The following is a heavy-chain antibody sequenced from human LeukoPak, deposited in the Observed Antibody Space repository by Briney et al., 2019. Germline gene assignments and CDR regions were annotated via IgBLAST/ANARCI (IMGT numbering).Heavy chain of an antibody. V-gene: IGHV4-59*12. D-gene: IGHD2-15*01. CDR1: GGSISSYY. CDR2: IYYSGTT. J-gene: IGHJ6*02. CDR3: ANVAATYYYYYGMDV. Sequence: PSETLSLTCTVSGGSISSYYWSWIRQPPGKGLGWIGYIYYSGTTNYNPSLKSRVTISVDTSKNQFSLKLSSVTAADTAVYYCANVAATYYYYYGMDVWGQGTTVTVSS.